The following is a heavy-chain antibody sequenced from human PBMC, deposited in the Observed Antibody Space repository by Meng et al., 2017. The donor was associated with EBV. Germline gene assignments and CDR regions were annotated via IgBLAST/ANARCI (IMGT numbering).Heavy chain of an antibody. CDR2: ISAYNGNT. J-gene: IGHJ4*02. CDR3: ARGLDYFDY. V-gene: IGHV1-18*01. Sequence: VEEVPRRVRVKNPGAAVECSGTASGYTFTSYGISWVRQAPGQGLEWMGWISAYNGNTNYAQKLQGRVTMTTDTSTRTAYMELRSLRSDDTAVYYCARGLDYFDYWGQGTLVTVSS. CDR1: GYTFTSYG.